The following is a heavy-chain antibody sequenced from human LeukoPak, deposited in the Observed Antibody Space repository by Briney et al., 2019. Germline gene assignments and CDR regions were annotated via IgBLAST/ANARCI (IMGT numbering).Heavy chain of an antibody. Sequence: GGSLRLSFAASGFTFSNYAMRWVRQAPGKGLEWVSGISGSGDSTYYADSVKGRFTISRDNSKNTPYLQMNSLRAEDTAVYYCAKDGSYTYYYDSSGYLPEPDYWGQGTLVTVSS. J-gene: IGHJ4*02. D-gene: IGHD3-22*01. V-gene: IGHV3-23*01. CDR3: AKDGSYTYYYDSSGYLPEPDY. CDR2: ISGSGDST. CDR1: GFTFSNYA.